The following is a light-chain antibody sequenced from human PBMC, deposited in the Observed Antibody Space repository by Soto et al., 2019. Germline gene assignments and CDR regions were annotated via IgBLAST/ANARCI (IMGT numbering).Light chain of an antibody. CDR3: QQRSVWPPLN. Sequence: VLTQSPETPSLSPGEIATLSCRATETCGTNLDWFQQKPGQTPRLLIFDVSTRVTGIPASFKGSGYGRDFTLTISSLEPEDCAVYYCQQRSVWPPLNFGGGNKVEIK. V-gene: IGKV3-11*02. CDR2: DVS. CDR1: ETCGTN. J-gene: IGKJ4*01.